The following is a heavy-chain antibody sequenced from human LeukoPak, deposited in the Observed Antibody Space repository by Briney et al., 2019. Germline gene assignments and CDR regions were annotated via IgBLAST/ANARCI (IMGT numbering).Heavy chain of an antibody. CDR3: ASRVRGAPSAYFQH. D-gene: IGHD3-10*01. Sequence: PSQTLSLTCTVSGGSISSGDYYWSWLRQPPGKGLEWIGYIYYSGSTYYNPSLKSRVTISVDTSKNQFPLKLSSVTAPDTAVYYCASRVRGAPSAYFQHWGQGTLVTVSS. CDR2: IYYSGST. V-gene: IGHV4-30-4*01. CDR1: GGSISSGDYY. J-gene: IGHJ1*01.